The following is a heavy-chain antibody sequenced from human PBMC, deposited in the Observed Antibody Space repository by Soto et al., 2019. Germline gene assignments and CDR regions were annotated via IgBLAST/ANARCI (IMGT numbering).Heavy chain of an antibody. V-gene: IGHV1-69*13. CDR1: GGTFSSYA. Sequence: SVKVSCKASGGTFSSYAISWVRQAPGQGLEWMGGIIPIFGTANYAQKFQGRVTITADESTSTAYMELSSLRSEDTAVYYCAYGDCSSTSCYSRRFDYWGQGTLVTVSS. CDR3: AYGDCSSTSCYSRRFDY. D-gene: IGHD2-2*01. CDR2: IIPIFGTA. J-gene: IGHJ4*02.